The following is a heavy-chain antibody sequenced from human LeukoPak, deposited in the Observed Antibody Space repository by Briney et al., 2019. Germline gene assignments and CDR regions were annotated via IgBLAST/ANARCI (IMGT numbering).Heavy chain of an antibody. CDR3: ARRPFTIFEKEYYFDY. V-gene: IGHV1-69*05. J-gene: IGHJ4*02. Sequence: GASVKVACKASGGTFSSYAISWVRQAPGQGLEWMGGIIPIFGTANYAQKFQGRVTITTDESTSTAYMELSSLRSEDTAVYYCARRPFTIFEKEYYFDYWGQGTLVTVSS. D-gene: IGHD3-3*01. CDR2: IIPIFGTA. CDR1: GGTFSSYA.